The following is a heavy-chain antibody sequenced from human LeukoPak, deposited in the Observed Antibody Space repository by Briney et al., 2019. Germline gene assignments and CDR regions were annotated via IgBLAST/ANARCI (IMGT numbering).Heavy chain of an antibody. CDR2: IYYSGST. CDR1: GGSVSSGSYY. V-gene: IGHV4-61*01. Sequence: PSETLSLTCTVSGGSVSSGSYYWSWIRQPPGKGLEWIGYIYYSGSTNYNPSLKSRATISVDTSKNQFSLKLSSVTAADTAVYYCARMYYYGSGSYWYYFDYWGQGTLVTVSS. CDR3: ARMYYYGSGSYWYYFDY. D-gene: IGHD3-10*01. J-gene: IGHJ4*02.